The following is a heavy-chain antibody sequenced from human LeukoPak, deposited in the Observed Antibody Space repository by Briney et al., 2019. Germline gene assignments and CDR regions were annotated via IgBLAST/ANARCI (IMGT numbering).Heavy chain of an antibody. CDR1: GDSISRYY. V-gene: IGHV4-59*01. CDR3: ASTSGSYYPAEYFQH. CDR2: IYYSGST. Sequence: PSETLSLTCAVSGDSISRYYWSWIRQPPGKGLEYIGYIYYSGSTNYNPSLKSRVTISADTSKNQFSLRLTSVTAADTAVYYCASTSGSYYPAEYFQHWGQGTLVTVSS. D-gene: IGHD1-26*01. J-gene: IGHJ1*01.